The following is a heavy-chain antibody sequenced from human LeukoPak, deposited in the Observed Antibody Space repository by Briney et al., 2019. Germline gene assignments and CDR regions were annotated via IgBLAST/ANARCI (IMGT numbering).Heavy chain of an antibody. Sequence: PGGSLRLSCAASGFTFNDYYMSWVRQAPGKGLEWVAYINISGTNTQYADSVKGRFTISRDNAKKSLYLEMNNLRAEDTAVSFCATEGVGFDSWGQGVMVTVS. CDR3: ATEGVGFDS. CDR2: INISGTNT. CDR1: GFTFNDYY. V-gene: IGHV3-11*01. J-gene: IGHJ5*02.